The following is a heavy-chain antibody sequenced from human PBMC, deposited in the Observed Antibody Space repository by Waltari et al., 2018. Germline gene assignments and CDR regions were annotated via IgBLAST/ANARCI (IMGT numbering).Heavy chain of an antibody. CDR2: ISYGGRDK. J-gene: IGHJ3*01. Sequence: QVQLVESGGGVVQSGGSLRLSCAASGFTFSDRGMHWVRQAPGKGLEWVAFISYGGRDKVFGVSVKGRFTISRDNAKYTVSLLMNSLKSEDTAVYYCATTIISPGAFDVWGQGTMVSVSS. CDR3: ATTIISPGAFDV. V-gene: IGHV3-30*03. CDR1: GFTFSDRG. D-gene: IGHD1-1*01.